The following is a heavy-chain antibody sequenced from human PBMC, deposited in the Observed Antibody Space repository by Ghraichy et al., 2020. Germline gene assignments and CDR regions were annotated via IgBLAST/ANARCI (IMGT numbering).Heavy chain of an antibody. J-gene: IGHJ5*02. CDR3: AKDPGGGSYIMGWFDP. CDR2: ISYDGSNK. V-gene: IGHV3-30*18. Sequence: GGSLRLSCAASGFTFSSYGMHWVRQAPVKGLEWVAVISYDGSNKYYADSVKGRFTISRDNSKNTLYLQMNSLRAEDTAVYYCAKDPGGGSYIMGWFDPWGQGTLDTVSS. CDR1: GFTFSSYG. D-gene: IGHD1-26*01.